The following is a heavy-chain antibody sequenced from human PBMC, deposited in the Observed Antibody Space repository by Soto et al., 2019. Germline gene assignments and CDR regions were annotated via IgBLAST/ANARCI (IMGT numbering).Heavy chain of an antibody. J-gene: IGHJ4*02. CDR2: ISAYNGNT. D-gene: IGHD1-1*01. Sequence: GXSVKLSCKASGYPYTSYGISWLRHSPGQGLEWMGWISAYNGNTNYAQKLQGRVTMTTDTSTSTAYMELRSLRSDDTAVYYCARGGPPTGTRPLGYWGQGTLVTVSS. V-gene: IGHV1-18*01. CDR1: GYPYTSYG. CDR3: ARGGPPTGTRPLGY.